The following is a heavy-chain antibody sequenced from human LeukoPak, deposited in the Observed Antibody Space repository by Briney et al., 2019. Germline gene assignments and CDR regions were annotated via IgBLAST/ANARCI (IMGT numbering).Heavy chain of an antibody. CDR2: IYYSGST. J-gene: IGHJ4*02. D-gene: IGHD3-16*01. CDR3: ARGGGMRSGVDY. CDR1: GGSISSHY. Sequence: SETLSLTCTVSGGSISSHYWSWIRQPPGKGLEWIGYIYYSGSTYYNPSLKSRVTISVDRSKNQFSLKLSSVTAADTAVYYCARGGGMRSGVDYWGQGTLVTVSS. V-gene: IGHV4-59*11.